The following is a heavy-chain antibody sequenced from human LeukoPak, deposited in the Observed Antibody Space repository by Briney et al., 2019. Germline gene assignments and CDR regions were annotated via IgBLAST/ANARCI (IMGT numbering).Heavy chain of an antibody. Sequence: SETLSLTCTVSGDSISSYYWTWIRQPPGKRVEWIGYIYYSGSTNYNPSLKSRVTISVDTSKNQFSLKLSSVTAADTAVYYCARTTEGGYSNGYFYYYYMDVWGKGTTVTISS. CDR1: GDSISSYY. CDR2: IYYSGST. J-gene: IGHJ6*03. CDR3: ARTTEGGYSNGYFYYYYMDV. D-gene: IGHD4-11*01. V-gene: IGHV4-59*01.